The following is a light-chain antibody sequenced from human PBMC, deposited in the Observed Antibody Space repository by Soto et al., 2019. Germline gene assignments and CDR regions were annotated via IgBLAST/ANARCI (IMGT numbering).Light chain of an antibody. Sequence: DIVMTQTPLSSPVTLGQPSSISCRSSQSLVHSDGNTYLTWLQQRPGQPPRLLISKIPNRFSGVPERFSGSGAGTDFTLKISRVEAEDGVESYCMQCTHSPYNVGHGTKLEIK. J-gene: IGKJ2*01. CDR2: KIP. V-gene: IGKV2-24*01. CDR3: MQCTHSPYN. CDR1: QSLVHSDGNTY.